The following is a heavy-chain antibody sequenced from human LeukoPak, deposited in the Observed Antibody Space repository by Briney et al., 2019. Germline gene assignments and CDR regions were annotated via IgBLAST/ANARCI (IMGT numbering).Heavy chain of an antibody. CDR2: ISYDGSNK. Sequence: GGSLRLSCAASGFTFSSYSLHWVRQAPGKGLEWVALISYDGSNKNYADSVKGRFTISRDTSKDTLYLQMNSLRIEDTAVYYCARGPPDIVVVPAAKPYWFDPWGQGTLVTVSS. V-gene: IGHV3-30-3*01. J-gene: IGHJ5*02. D-gene: IGHD2-2*02. CDR3: ARGPPDIVVVPAAKPYWFDP. CDR1: GFTFSSYS.